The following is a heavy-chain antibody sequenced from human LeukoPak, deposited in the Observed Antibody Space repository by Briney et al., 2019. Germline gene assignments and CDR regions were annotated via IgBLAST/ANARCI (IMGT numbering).Heavy chain of an antibody. CDR3: ARDPNEYSYGYNWFDP. D-gene: IGHD5-18*01. Sequence: RASVKVSCKASGGTFSSYAISWVRQAPGQGLEWMGGITPIFGTANYAQKFQGRVTITADESTSTAYMELSSLRSEDTAVYYCARDPNEYSYGYNWFDPWGQGTLVTVSS. V-gene: IGHV1-69*13. CDR2: ITPIFGTA. CDR1: GGTFSSYA. J-gene: IGHJ5*02.